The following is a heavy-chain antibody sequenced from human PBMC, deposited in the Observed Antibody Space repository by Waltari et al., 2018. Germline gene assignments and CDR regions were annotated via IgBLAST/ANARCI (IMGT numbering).Heavy chain of an antibody. CDR3: ARARDEQTAMVYFDH. J-gene: IGHJ4*02. D-gene: IGHD5-18*01. V-gene: IGHV3-66*02. CDR1: GFTVSTTT. Sequence: EVDLVESGGGLVPPGGSLSLSCAASGFTVSTTTMTWVRQVPGRGLEWVSIIYPAGSTYNADSVEGRFTISRDVSKNMVHLQMNSLRPEDTAIYYCARARDEQTAMVYFDHWGQGTLVSVSS. CDR2: IYPAGST.